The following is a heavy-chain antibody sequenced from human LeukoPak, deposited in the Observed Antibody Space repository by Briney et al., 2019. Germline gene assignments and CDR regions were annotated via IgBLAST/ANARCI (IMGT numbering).Heavy chain of an antibody. CDR2: INPADSET. V-gene: IGHV5-51*01. Sequence: GESLKISCKGFGYSFTNFWTGWVRQMPGKGLEWMGVINPADSETRYRPSFQGPVTISADKSMNTAYLQWTTVQASDTAMYYCARQRCVSGRCYHTNVFDIWSQGTMVTISS. CDR3: ARQRCVSGRCYHTNVFDI. D-gene: IGHD2-15*01. CDR1: GYSFTNFW. J-gene: IGHJ3*02.